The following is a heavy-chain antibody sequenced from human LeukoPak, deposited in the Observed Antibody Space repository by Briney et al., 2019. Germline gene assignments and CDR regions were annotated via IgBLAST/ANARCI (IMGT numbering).Heavy chain of an antibody. Sequence: GASVKVSCKASGYTFTSYAMHWVRQAPGQRLEWMGWISAGNGNTKYSQKFQGRVTITRDTSASTAFMELSSLRSEDTAVYYCAKAGGSGTSINWFDPWGQGTLVTVSS. D-gene: IGHD3-10*01. J-gene: IGHJ5*02. CDR1: GYTFTSYA. V-gene: IGHV1-3*01. CDR2: ISAGNGNT. CDR3: AKAGGSGTSINWFDP.